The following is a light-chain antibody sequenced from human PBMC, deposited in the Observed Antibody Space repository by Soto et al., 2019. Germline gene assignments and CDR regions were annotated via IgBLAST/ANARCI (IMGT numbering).Light chain of an antibody. CDR3: QQSHSIPYT. CDR1: QTISSY. CDR2: AAS. V-gene: IGKV1-39*01. Sequence: DIQMTQSASCLSASVGERVTITCRASQTISSYLNWYQQKPGKAPKLLIYAASSLQSGVPSRFSGSGSGTDFTLTISSLQPEDFATYYCQQSHSIPYTFGQGTKLEIK. J-gene: IGKJ2*01.